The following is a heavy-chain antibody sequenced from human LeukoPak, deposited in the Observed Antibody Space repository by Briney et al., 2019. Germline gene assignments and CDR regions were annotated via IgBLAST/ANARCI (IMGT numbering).Heavy chain of an antibody. CDR3: ARAEYYYDSSGSNHYYYYYMDV. J-gene: IGHJ6*03. CDR2: ISSSSSTI. D-gene: IGHD3-22*01. V-gene: IGHV3-48*04. Sequence: GSLRLSCAASGFTFSSYSMNWVRPAPGKGLEWVSYISSSSSTIYYADSVKGRFTISRDNAKNSLYLQMNSLRAEDTAVYYCARAEYYYDSSGSNHYYYYYMDVWGKGTTVTVSS. CDR1: GFTFSSYS.